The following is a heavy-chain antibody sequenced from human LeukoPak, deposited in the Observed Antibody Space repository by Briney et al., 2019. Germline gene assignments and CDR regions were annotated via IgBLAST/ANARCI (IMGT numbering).Heavy chain of an antibody. CDR1: GYTFTSYA. Sequence: GASVKVSCKASGYTFTSYAMHWVRQAPGQRLEWMGWINAGNGNTKYSQKFQGRVTITRDTSTSTAYMELRSLRSDDTAVYYCARDARYCTNGVCPSYDYWGQGTLVTVSS. J-gene: IGHJ4*02. CDR2: INAGNGNT. CDR3: ARDARYCTNGVCPSYDY. V-gene: IGHV1-3*01. D-gene: IGHD2-8*01.